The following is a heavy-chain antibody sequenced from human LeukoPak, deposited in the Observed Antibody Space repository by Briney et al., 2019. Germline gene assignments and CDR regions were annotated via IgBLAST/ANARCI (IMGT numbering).Heavy chain of an antibody. CDR3: ARVSSGSYFGYYYYYTDV. CDR1: GFTFSNYW. D-gene: IGHD1-26*01. CDR2: INSDGSST. Sequence: GGSLRLSCAASGFTFSNYWMHWVRQAPGKGLVWVSRINSDGSSTSYADSVKGRFTISKDNAKNTLYLQMNSLRAEDTAVYYCARVSSGSYFGYYYYYTDVWGKGTTVTVSS. V-gene: IGHV3-74*01. J-gene: IGHJ6*03.